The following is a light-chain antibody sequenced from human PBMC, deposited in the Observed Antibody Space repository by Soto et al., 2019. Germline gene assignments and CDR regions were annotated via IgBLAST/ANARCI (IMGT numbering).Light chain of an antibody. V-gene: IGLV2-14*01. Sequence: QSALTQPASVSGSPGQSITISCTGTSSDVGGYNYVSWYQQEPGKAPKVMIFEVSNRPSGVSNRFSGSKSGNTASLTISGLQAADEATYYCSSHTSRFTLIFGGGTKVTVL. CDR2: EVS. CDR1: SSDVGGYNY. J-gene: IGLJ2*01. CDR3: SSHTSRFTLI.